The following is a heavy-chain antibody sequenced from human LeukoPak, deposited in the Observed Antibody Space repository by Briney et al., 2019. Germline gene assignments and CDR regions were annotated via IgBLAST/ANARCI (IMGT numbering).Heavy chain of an antibody. J-gene: IGHJ4*02. CDR1: GFTLINYA. CDR3: ARARPYDSSGSGY. V-gene: IGHV3-23*01. Sequence: GGSLRLSCAASGFTLINYAMGWVRQAPGKGLEWVSILSGDGARTYYSGSVKGRFTISRDNAKNSLYLQMNSLRAEDTAVYYCARARPYDSSGSGYWGQGTLVTVSS. D-gene: IGHD3-22*01. CDR2: LSGDGART.